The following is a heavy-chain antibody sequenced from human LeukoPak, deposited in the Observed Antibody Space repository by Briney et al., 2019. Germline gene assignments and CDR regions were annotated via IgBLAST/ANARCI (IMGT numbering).Heavy chain of an antibody. CDR1: GYSISSSNW. V-gene: IGHV4-28*01. Sequence: PSDTLSPTCAVSGYSISSSNWWGWIRQPPGKGLEWIGYIYYSGSTYYNPSLKSRVTMSVDTSKNQFSLKLSSVTAVDTAVYYCARWAVGSSSGKYNDAFDLWGQRTMVTVSS. D-gene: IGHD6-6*01. J-gene: IGHJ3*01. CDR2: IYYSGST. CDR3: ARWAVGSSSGKYNDAFDL.